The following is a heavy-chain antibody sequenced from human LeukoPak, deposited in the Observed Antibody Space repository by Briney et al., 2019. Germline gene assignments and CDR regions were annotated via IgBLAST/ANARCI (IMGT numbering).Heavy chain of an antibody. Sequence: SETLSLTCTVSAYSISSAYYWGWIRQPPGKGLEWIGSIHYSGSTYYNPSLKSRITISVDTSNNQFSLRLTSVTAADTAVYYCARQTGSGLFILPGGQGTLVTVSS. CDR3: ARQTGSGLFILP. D-gene: IGHD3/OR15-3a*01. CDR2: IHYSGST. CDR1: AYSISSAYY. V-gene: IGHV4-38-2*02. J-gene: IGHJ4*02.